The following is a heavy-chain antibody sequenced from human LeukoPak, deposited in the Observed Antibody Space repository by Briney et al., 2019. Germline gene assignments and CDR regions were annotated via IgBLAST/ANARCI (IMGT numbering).Heavy chain of an antibody. Sequence: PGRSLRLSCAASGFTFRSYGMHWVRQAPGKGLEWVSYISSSSSTIYYADSVKGRFTISRDNAKNSLYLQMNSLRAEDTAVYYCAGSSSWYGYYYYGMDVWGQGTTVTVSS. V-gene: IGHV3-48*01. D-gene: IGHD6-13*01. J-gene: IGHJ6*02. CDR3: AGSSSWYGYYYYGMDV. CDR2: ISSSSSTI. CDR1: GFTFRSYG.